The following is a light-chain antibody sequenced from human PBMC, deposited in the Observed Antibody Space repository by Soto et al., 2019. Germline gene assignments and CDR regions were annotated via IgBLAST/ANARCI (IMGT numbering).Light chain of an antibody. Sequence: EIELTQSPAALSLSSGVRVTVSCRASQSIRSDLDWYQQKAGQAPRLLIFGASTRATGIPERFSGSGSGIQFTLTISSLQPEDVAVYYCQQSLNLPWTFGPGTKVDIK. CDR1: QSIRSD. J-gene: IGKJ1*01. CDR3: QQSLNLPWT. V-gene: IGKV3-15*01. CDR2: GAS.